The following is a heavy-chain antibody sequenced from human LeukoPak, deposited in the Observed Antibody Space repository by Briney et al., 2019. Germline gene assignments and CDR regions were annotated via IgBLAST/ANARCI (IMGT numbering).Heavy chain of an antibody. Sequence: PGGSLRLSCAASGFTFSNAWMSWVRQAPGKGLEWVGRIKSKTDGGTTDYAAPVKGRFTISRDDSKNTLYLQMNGLKTEDTAVYYCTHSRMTYYYDSSGYYERDYFDYWGQGTLVTVSS. CDR1: GFTFSNAW. CDR3: THSRMTYYYDSSGYYERDYFDY. V-gene: IGHV3-15*01. J-gene: IGHJ4*02. D-gene: IGHD3-22*01. CDR2: IKSKTDGGTT.